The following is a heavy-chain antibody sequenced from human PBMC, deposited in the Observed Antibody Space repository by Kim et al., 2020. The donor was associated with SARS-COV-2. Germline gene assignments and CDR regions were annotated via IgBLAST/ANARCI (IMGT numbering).Heavy chain of an antibody. Sequence: ADSVKGRLTIPRDNSKNTLYLQMNSLRAEDTAVYYCAKKYPTYYYYGMDVWGQGTTVTVSS. V-gene: IGHV3-23*01. CDR3: AKKYPTYYYYGMDV. J-gene: IGHJ6*02. D-gene: IGHD2-2*01.